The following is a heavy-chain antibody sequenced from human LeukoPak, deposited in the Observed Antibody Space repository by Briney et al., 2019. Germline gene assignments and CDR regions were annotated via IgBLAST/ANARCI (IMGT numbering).Heavy chain of an antibody. CDR1: GFTFSSYA. Sequence: PGGSLRLSCAASGFTFSSYAMSWVRQAPGKGLEWVSAISGSGGSTYYADSVKGRFTISRDNSKNTLYLQMNSLRAEDTAVYYCAKPPNSSGWPYYFDYWGQGTLVTVSS. CDR3: AKPPNSSGWPYYFDY. J-gene: IGHJ4*02. V-gene: IGHV3-23*01. D-gene: IGHD6-19*01. CDR2: ISGSGGST.